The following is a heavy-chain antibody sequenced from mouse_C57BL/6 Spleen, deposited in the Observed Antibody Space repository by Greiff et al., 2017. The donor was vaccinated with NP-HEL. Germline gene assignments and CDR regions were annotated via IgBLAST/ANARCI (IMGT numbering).Heavy chain of an antibody. CDR1: GYTFTSYW. J-gene: IGHJ2*01. Sequence: VQLQQSGAELVRPGSSVKLSCKASGYTFTSYWMHWVKQRPIQGLEWIGNIDPSDSETHYNQKFKDKATLTVDKSSSTAYMQLSSLTSEDSAVYYCAREGNYYGSSSLDYWGQGTTLTVSS. CDR2: IDPSDSET. CDR3: AREGNYYGSSSLDY. D-gene: IGHD1-1*01. V-gene: IGHV1-52*01.